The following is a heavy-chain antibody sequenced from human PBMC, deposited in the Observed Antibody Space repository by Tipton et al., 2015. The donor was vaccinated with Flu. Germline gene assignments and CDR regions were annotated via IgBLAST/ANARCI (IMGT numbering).Heavy chain of an antibody. J-gene: IGHJ3*01. CDR3: ASATSSVPAIAVDGFDL. V-gene: IGHV4-59*01. CDR1: GGSMNGFS. D-gene: IGHD5-18*01. Sequence: LSLTCPVSGGSMNGFSWPWIRQPPGTGPAWIASISSRGDTNSNPSLRSRVTISLDPSRNQFSLTLLSVTAADTAVSFCASATSSVPAIAVDGFDLWGQGTMVTVSS. CDR2: ISSRGDT.